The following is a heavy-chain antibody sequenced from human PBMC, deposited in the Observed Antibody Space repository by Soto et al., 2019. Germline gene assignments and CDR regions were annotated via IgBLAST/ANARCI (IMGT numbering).Heavy chain of an antibody. J-gene: IGHJ6*02. CDR2: INHSGST. V-gene: IGHV4-34*01. Sequence: PSETLSLTCAVYGGSFSGYYWSWIRQPPGKGLEWIGEINHSGSTNYNPSLKSRVTISVDTSKNQFSLKLSSVTAADTAVYYCAREHRYFEPSYYYYGMDVWGQGTTVTVSS. D-gene: IGHD3-9*01. CDR3: AREHRYFEPSYYYYGMDV. CDR1: GGSFSGYY.